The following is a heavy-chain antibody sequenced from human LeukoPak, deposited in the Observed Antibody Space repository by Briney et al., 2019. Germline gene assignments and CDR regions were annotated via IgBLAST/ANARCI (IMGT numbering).Heavy chain of an antibody. Sequence: SETLSLTCAVSGGSISSGDYSWNWIRQPPGKGPEWIGYIYHSGITYYKPSLKSRVTISIDRSKNQFSLRLSSVTAADTAVYSCARGTTVTTRGGFDYWGQGTLVTVSS. CDR3: ARGTTVTTRGGFDY. D-gene: IGHD4-17*01. V-gene: IGHV4-30-2*01. J-gene: IGHJ4*02. CDR2: IYHSGIT. CDR1: GGSISSGDYS.